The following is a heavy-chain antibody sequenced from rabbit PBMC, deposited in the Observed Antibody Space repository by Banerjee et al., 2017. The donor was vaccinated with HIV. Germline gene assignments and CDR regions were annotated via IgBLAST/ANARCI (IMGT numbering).Heavy chain of an antibody. CDR2: IDPVFGST. J-gene: IGHJ4*01. CDR3: ARGGVIGGDGGYGYVTEL. D-gene: IGHD6-1*01. Sequence: QEQLVESGGGLVTLGGSLKLTCKASGIDFSSSFWISWVRQTPGKGLEWIGYIDPVFGSTYYASWVNGRFTISSHNAQNTLYLQLNSLTAADTATYFCARGGVIGGDGGYGYVTELWGPGTLVTVS. V-gene: IGHV1S43*01. CDR1: GIDFSSSFW.